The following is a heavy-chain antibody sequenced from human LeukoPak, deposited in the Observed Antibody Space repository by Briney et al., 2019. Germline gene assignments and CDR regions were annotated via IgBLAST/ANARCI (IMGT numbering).Heavy chain of an antibody. CDR2: ISAYNGNT. D-gene: IGHD3-9*01. Sequence: GASVKVSCKASGYTFTSYGISWVRQAPGQGLEWMGWISAYNGNTNYAQKLQGRVTMTTDTSTSTAYMKLRSLRSDDTAVYYCARLPGLYYDIMPTGINFDYWGQGTLVTVSS. J-gene: IGHJ4*02. CDR1: GYTFTSYG. V-gene: IGHV1-18*01. CDR3: ARLPGLYYDIMPTGINFDY.